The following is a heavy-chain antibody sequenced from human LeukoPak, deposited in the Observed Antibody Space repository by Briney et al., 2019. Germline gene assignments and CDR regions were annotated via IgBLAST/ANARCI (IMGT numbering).Heavy chain of an antibody. CDR2: ISSSSSYI. J-gene: IGHJ4*02. CDR1: GFTFSSYS. D-gene: IGHD1-26*01. V-gene: IGHV3-21*01. Sequence: GGSLRLSCAASGFTFSSYSVNWVRQAPGKGLEWVSSISSSSSYIYYADSVKGRFTISRDNAKNSLYLQMNSLRAEDTAVYYCAVLVGGATGGVFDYWGQGTLVTVSS. CDR3: AVLVGGATGGVFDY.